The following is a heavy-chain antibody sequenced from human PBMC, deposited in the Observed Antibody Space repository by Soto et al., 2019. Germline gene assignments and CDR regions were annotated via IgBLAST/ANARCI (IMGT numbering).Heavy chain of an antibody. CDR1: GYTFTSYY. CDR3: ASALLRITMIVVVAPDAFDI. Sequence: QVQLVQSGAEVKKPGASVKVSCKASGYTFTSYYMHWVRQAPGQGLEWMGIINPSGGSTSYAKKFEGRVNMTRDTSTSTVYMELSSLRSEDTAVYYCASALLRITMIVVVAPDAFDIWGQGTMVTVSS. CDR2: INPSGGST. J-gene: IGHJ3*02. D-gene: IGHD3-22*01. V-gene: IGHV1-46*01.